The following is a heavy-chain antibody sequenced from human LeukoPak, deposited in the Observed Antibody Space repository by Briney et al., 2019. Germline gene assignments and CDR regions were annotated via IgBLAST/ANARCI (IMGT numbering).Heavy chain of an antibody. Sequence: ASVKVSCKASGYTFTSYAMHWVRQAPGQRLEWMGWINAGNGNAKYSQKFQGRVTITRDTSASTAYMELSSLRSEDTAVYYCARGLRGSSWYLPGYWGQGTLVTVSS. D-gene: IGHD6-13*01. V-gene: IGHV1-3*01. CDR1: GYTFTSYA. CDR3: ARGLRGSSWYLPGY. J-gene: IGHJ4*02. CDR2: INAGNGNA.